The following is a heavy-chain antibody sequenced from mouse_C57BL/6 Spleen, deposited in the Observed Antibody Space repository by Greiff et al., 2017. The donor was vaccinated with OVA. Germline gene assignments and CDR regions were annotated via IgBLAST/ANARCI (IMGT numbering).Heavy chain of an antibody. V-gene: IGHV1-82*01. Sequence: VQLQQSGPELVKPGASVKISCKASGYAFSSSWMNWVKQRPGKGLEWIGRIYPGDGDTNYNGKCKGKATLTADKASSTACMQLSSLTSEDSAVYFCARGGNWDFAYWGQGTLVTVSA. CDR1: GYAFSSSW. D-gene: IGHD4-1*01. CDR2: IYPGDGDT. J-gene: IGHJ3*01. CDR3: ARGGNWDFAY.